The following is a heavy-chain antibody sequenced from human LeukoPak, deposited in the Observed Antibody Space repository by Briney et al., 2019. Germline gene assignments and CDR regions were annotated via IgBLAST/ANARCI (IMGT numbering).Heavy chain of an antibody. D-gene: IGHD3-10*01. J-gene: IGHJ4*02. CDR1: GGSISSGSYY. CDR2: IYYSGST. CDR3: ARLRFGFDFDY. V-gene: IGHV4-39*01. Sequence: PSETLSLTCTVSGGSISSGSYYWGWIRQPPGKGLEWIGSIYYSGSTYYNPSLKSRVTISVDTSKNQFSLKLSSVTAADTAMYYCARLRFGFDFDYWGQGTLVTVSS.